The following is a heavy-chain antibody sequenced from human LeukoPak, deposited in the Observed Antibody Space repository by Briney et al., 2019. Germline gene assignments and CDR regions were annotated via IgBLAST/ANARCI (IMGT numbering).Heavy chain of an antibody. J-gene: IGHJ6*02. CDR1: GGSISSYY. CDR3: ARGDTAMVGYYYYGMDV. Sequence: SDTLSLTCTVSGGSISSYYWSWIRQPPGQGLEWIGYINYSGSTNYNPSLKSRVTISVDTSKNQFSLKLSSVPAADTAVYYCARGDTAMVGYYYYGMDVWGQGTTVTVSS. V-gene: IGHV4-59*07. CDR2: INYSGST. D-gene: IGHD5-18*01.